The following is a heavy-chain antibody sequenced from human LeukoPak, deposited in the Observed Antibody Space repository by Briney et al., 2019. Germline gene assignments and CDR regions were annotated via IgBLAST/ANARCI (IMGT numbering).Heavy chain of an antibody. CDR1: GFTVSSNY. Sequence: AGGSLTLSCAASGFTVSSNYMSWIRQAPGKGLEWIAVIYSGGSTYYADSVKGRFTISRDNSKNTLYLQMDSLNIEDTAVYYCTGNYYGSGSYADFDYWGQGTLVTVSS. CDR2: IYSGGST. CDR3: TGNYYGSGSYADFDY. V-gene: IGHV3-66*01. J-gene: IGHJ4*02. D-gene: IGHD3-10*01.